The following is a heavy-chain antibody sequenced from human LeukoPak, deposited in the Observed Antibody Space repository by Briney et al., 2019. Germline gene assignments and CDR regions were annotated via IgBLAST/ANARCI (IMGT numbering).Heavy chain of an antibody. CDR2: IYYSGST. Sequence: AETLSLTCTVSGVSISSYYWSWLRQPPGKGLEWVGYIYYSGSTNYNPSLKSRVTISVDTSKNQFSLKLSSVTAADTAVYYCARPVVGATTAFHIWGGGPVVTVSS. J-gene: IGHJ3*02. D-gene: IGHD1-26*01. CDR3: ARPVVGATTAFHI. V-gene: IGHV4-59*01. CDR1: GVSISSYY.